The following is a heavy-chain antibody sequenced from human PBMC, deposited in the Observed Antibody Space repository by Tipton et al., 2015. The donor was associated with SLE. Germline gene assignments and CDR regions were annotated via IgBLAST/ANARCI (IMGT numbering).Heavy chain of an antibody. Sequence: QSGPEVKKPGASVKVSCKASGYTFSTYAISWVRQAPGQGLEWMGWISAYNGNTNYAQKLQGRVTMTTDTSTSTAYMELRSLRSDDTAVYYCAGRERYYYDSSGYYYWCQGTLVTVSS. CDR1: GYTFSTYA. D-gene: IGHD3-22*01. J-gene: IGHJ4*02. CDR2: ISAYNGNT. V-gene: IGHV1-18*01. CDR3: AGRERYYYDSSGYYY.